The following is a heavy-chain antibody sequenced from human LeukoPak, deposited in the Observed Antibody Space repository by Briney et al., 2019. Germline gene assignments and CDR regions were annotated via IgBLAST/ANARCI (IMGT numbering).Heavy chain of an antibody. J-gene: IGHJ4*02. CDR1: GGSISSGSYY. CDR2: IYTSGST. D-gene: IGHD1-26*01. V-gene: IGHV4-61*02. CDR3: ARRRDLYSGSYYPFDY. Sequence: PSETLSLTCTVSGGSISSGSYYWSWIRQPAGKGLEWIGRIYTSGSTNYNPSLKSRVTISVDTSKNQFSLKLSSVTAADTAMYYCARRRDLYSGSYYPFDYWGQGTLVTVSS.